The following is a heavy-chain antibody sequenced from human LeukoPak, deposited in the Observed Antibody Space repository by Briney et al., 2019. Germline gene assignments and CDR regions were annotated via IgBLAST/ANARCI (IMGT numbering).Heavy chain of an antibody. CDR1: GDTFTRYD. D-gene: IGHD3-3*01. V-gene: IGHV1-8*03. CDR2: MNPNSGNT. CDR3: ARGLGRGPHRLRITIFGVVIPSYYYSYIVV. Sequence: ASVKVSCKASGDTFTRYDINWVRQATGQGLEWMGWMNPNSGNTGYAQKFQGRFTITRNTSISTAYMELSSLRSEDTAVYYCARGLGRGPHRLRITIFGVVIPSYYYSYIVVWRKGITVTVSS. J-gene: IGHJ6*03.